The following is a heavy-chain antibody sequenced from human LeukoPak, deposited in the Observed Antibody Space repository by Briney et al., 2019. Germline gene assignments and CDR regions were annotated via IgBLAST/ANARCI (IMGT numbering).Heavy chain of an antibody. J-gene: IGHJ5*02. CDR2: IIPIFGTA. Sequence: GASVKVSCKASGGTFSSYAISWVRQAPGQGLEWMGGIIPIFGTANYAQKFQGRVTITTDESTSTAYMELSGLRSEDTAVYYYARGRDSDIVVAPATQHHPWDWFDPWGQGTLVSVSS. V-gene: IGHV1-69*05. D-gene: IGHD2-2*01. CDR3: ARGRDSDIVVAPATQHHPWDWFDP. CDR1: GGTFSSYA.